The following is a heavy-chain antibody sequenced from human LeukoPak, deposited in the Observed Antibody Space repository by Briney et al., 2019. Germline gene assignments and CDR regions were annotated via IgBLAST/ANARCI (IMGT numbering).Heavy chain of an antibody. V-gene: IGHV4-59*08. J-gene: IGHJ5*02. Sequence: PSETLSLTCTVSGGSISSYYWSWIRQPPGKGLEWIGYIYYSGSTNYNPSLKSRVTISVDTSKNQFSLKLSSVTAADTAVYYCARRGRGVGATGWSDPWGQGTLVTVSS. CDR2: IYYSGST. D-gene: IGHD1-26*01. CDR1: GGSISSYY. CDR3: ARRGRGVGATGWSDP.